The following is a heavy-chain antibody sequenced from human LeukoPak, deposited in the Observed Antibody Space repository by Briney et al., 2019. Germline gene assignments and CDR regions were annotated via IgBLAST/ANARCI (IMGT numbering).Heavy chain of an antibody. CDR1: GYTLSSNH. CDR3: ARGGRGSAAVVAPRSFDI. J-gene: IGHJ3*02. D-gene: IGHD3-22*01. Sequence: PGRSLRLSCAASGYTLSSNHMVWVRQAPGKGPEWVSVTYTGGNSYYADSVKGRFIISRDISKNTLYLQMNSLRAEDSALYYCARGGRGSAAVVAPRSFDIWGQGTMVTVSS. V-gene: IGHV3-53*01. CDR2: TYTGGNS.